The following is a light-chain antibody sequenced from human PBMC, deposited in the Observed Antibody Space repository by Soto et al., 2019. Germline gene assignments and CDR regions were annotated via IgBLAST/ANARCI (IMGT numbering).Light chain of an antibody. CDR3: AAWDDSLSSYV. V-gene: IGLV1-47*01. J-gene: IGLJ1*01. CDR1: GSNIGNSF. CDR2: RNN. Sequence: QSVLTQPPSASATPGQRVTISCIGSGSNIGNSFVYWYQQLPGTAPKLPIYRNNQRPSGVPDRFSGSKSGTSASLAISGLRSEDEADYYCAAWDDSLSSYVFGIGTKVTVL.